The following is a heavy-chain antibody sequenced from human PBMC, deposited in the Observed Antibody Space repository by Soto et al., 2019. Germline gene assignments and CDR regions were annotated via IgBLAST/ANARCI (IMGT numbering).Heavy chain of an antibody. CDR3: AKSLGDMVTFGGVIIVTLGDY. V-gene: IGHV3-23*01. J-gene: IGHJ4*02. Sequence: EVQLLESGGGLVQPGGSLRLSCAASGFTFSSYGLSWVRQAPGKGLEWVSGISGSGGSTYYADSVKGRFTISRDNSKNTLYLQTNSLRAEDTAVHYCAKSLGDMVTFGGVIIVTLGDYWGQGTLVTVTS. D-gene: IGHD3-16*02. CDR2: ISGSGGST. CDR1: GFTFSSYG.